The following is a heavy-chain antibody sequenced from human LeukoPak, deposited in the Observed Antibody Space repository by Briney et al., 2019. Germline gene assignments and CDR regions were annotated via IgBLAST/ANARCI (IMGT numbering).Heavy chain of an antibody. CDR1: GGSISSYY. D-gene: IGHD4-23*01. CDR2: IYYSGSS. Sequence: SETLSLTCTVSGGSISSYYWSWIRQPPGKGLEWIGYIYYSGSSNYNPSLKSRVTISVDTSKNQFSLKLSSVTAADTAVYYCARSDYGGNFPFDYWGQGTLVTVSS. V-gene: IGHV4-59*08. CDR3: ARSDYGGNFPFDY. J-gene: IGHJ4*02.